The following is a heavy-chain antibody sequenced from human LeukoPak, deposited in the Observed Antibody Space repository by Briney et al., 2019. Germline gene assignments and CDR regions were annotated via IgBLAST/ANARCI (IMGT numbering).Heavy chain of an antibody. CDR2: IKYNGSSA. J-gene: IGHJ5*02. V-gene: IGHV3-74*01. CDR1: GFTFSNYW. Sequence: PGESLRLSCATSGFTFSNYWMSRLRQAPAKELVWVSRIKYNGSSATPAKSGKARFTLCRDSSSNTLYLQMNSLRVDDTAVYYCAKSAWLDPWGRGILVTVSS. CDR3: AKSAWLDP.